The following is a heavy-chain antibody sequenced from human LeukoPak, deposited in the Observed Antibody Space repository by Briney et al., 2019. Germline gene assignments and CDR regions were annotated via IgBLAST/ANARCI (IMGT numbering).Heavy chain of an antibody. J-gene: IGHJ5*02. CDR2: IIPICGTA. Sequence: SVKVSCKASGGTFSSYAISWVRQAPGQGLEWMGRIIPICGTANYVQKLQGRVTITTDESTSTAYMELSSLRSEDTAVYSSDRKGYCTNGVCYPSNWFDPWGQGTLVTVSS. D-gene: IGHD2-8*01. V-gene: IGHV1-69*05. CDR3: DRKGYCTNGVCYPSNWFDP. CDR1: GGTFSSYA.